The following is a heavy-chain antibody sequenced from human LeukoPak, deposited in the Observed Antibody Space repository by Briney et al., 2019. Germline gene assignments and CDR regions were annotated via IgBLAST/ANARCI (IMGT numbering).Heavy chain of an antibody. Sequence: SETLSLTCTVSGGSSSGYYWSWIRQPPGKGLEWIGYVYNSEYTKYNPSLQSRVSISFDTSKNQFSLRLTSVTAADTAVYYCARHLANWNNWYFDLWGRGTLVTVSS. D-gene: IGHD1-20*01. CDR3: ARHLANWNNWYFDL. V-gene: IGHV4-59*08. CDR1: GGSSSGYY. J-gene: IGHJ2*01. CDR2: VYNSEYT.